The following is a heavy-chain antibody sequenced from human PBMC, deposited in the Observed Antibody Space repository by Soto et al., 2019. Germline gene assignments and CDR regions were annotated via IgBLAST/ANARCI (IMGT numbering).Heavy chain of an antibody. Sequence: PSEALSLTGPVSVCSVTTSSYCWGWIRQSPGKGLEWIGSVYYRGRSYSKSSVKSRVTISVDTSKNRFSLSLNSVTASDTAVYFCVSQRTTVPTQAYFDYWGPGALVTVSS. CDR1: VCSVTTSSYC. CDR3: VSQRTTVPTQAYFDY. CDR2: VYYRGRS. V-gene: IGHV4-39*01. D-gene: IGHD4-17*01. J-gene: IGHJ4*02.